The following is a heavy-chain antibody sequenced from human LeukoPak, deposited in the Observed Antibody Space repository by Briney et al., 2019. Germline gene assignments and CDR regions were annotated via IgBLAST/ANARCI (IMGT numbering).Heavy chain of an antibody. CDR1: GFSFSTYA. D-gene: IGHD3-10*01. CDR2: ISGSGVDT. CDR3: ASGTYRLGDY. V-gene: IGHV3-23*01. J-gene: IGHJ4*02. Sequence: GGSLRLSCVASGFSFSTYAMSWVRQAPGKGLEWVSGISGSGVDTHYADSVKGRFRISRDNSHNTLYLQLSSLRAVDTAVYYCASGTYRLGDYWGLGTLVTVSS.